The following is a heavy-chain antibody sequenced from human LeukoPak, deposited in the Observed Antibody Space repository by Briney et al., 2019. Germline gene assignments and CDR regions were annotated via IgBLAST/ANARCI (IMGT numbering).Heavy chain of an antibody. CDR1: GYSFTDYW. D-gene: IGHD4-11*01. J-gene: IGHJ4*02. V-gene: IGHV5-51*01. Sequence: GESLKISFKGSGYSFTDYWIGWVRQMPGKGLEWMAIIYPADSDTRYSPSFQGHVTISADKSISTAYLQWSSLKASDTAMYFCARHFSADSTNSVPVAYHLDHWGQGTLVTVSS. CDR3: ARHFSADSTNSVPVAYHLDH. CDR2: IYPADSDT.